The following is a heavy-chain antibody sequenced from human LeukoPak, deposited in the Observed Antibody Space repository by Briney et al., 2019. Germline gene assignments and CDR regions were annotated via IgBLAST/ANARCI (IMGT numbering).Heavy chain of an antibody. CDR3: ARPRMGSSYWFDP. D-gene: IGHD6-13*01. J-gene: IGHJ5*02. Sequence: ASVKVSCKASGYSFTCYYMHWVRQAPGQGLEWMGWINPNSGGTNYAQKFQGRVTMTRDTSISTAYMELSRLRSDDTAVYYCARPRMGSSYWFDPWGQGTLVTVSS. CDR1: GYSFTCYY. V-gene: IGHV1-2*02. CDR2: INPNSGGT.